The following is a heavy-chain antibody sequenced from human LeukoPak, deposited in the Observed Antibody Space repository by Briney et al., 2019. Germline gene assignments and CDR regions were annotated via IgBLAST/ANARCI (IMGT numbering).Heavy chain of an antibody. CDR2: TNHSGST. Sequence: SETLSLTCAVYGGSFSGYYWSWIRQPPGKGLEWIGETNHSGSTNYNPSLKSRVTISVDTSKNQFSLKLSSVTAADTAVYYCAREGVAKHDAFDIWGQGTMVTVSS. D-gene: IGHD6-13*01. V-gene: IGHV4-34*01. CDR3: AREGVAKHDAFDI. CDR1: GGSFSGYY. J-gene: IGHJ3*02.